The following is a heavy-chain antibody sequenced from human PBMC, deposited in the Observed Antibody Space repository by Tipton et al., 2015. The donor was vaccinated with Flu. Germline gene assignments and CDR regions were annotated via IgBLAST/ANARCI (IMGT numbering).Heavy chain of an antibody. CDR3: ARDEAYCGGDCYPSYGMDV. CDR2: INPNSGGT. V-gene: IGHV1-2*02. Sequence: QMQLVQSGAEVKKPGASVKVSCKASGYTFTGYYMHWVRQAPGQGLEWMGWINPNSGGTNYAQKFQGRVTMTRDTSISTAYMELSRLRSDDTAVYYCARDEAYCGGDCYPSYGMDVWGQGTTVTVSS. CDR1: GYTFTGYY. D-gene: IGHD2-21*02. J-gene: IGHJ6*02.